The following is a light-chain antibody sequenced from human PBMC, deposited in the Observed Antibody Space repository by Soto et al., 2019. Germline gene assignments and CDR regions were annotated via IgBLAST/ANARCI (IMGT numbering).Light chain of an antibody. CDR1: QSVRSTF. CDR2: GAS. J-gene: IGKJ2*01. V-gene: IGKV3-20*01. Sequence: EIVLTQSPGTLSLSPGERATLSCRASQSVRSTFLAWYQQKPGQAPSLLIYGASTRAPGIPDRFSGGGSGTDFTLTISRLEPEDFAVYYCQQYGSSPVTFGQGTKLEIK. CDR3: QQYGSSPVT.